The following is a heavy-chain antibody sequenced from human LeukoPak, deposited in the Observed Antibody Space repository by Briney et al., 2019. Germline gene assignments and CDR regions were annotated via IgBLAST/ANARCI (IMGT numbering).Heavy chain of an antibody. D-gene: IGHD6-19*01. CDR3: ARAPLSIAVAGYNAFDI. CDR2: IIPIFGTA. V-gene: IGHV1-69*13. J-gene: IGHJ3*02. Sequence: SVKVSCKASGYTFTGYYMHWVRQAPGQGLEWMGGIIPIFGTANYAQKFQGRVTITADESTSTAYMELSSLRSEDTAVYYCARAPLSIAVAGYNAFDIWGQGTMVTVSS. CDR1: GYTFTGYY.